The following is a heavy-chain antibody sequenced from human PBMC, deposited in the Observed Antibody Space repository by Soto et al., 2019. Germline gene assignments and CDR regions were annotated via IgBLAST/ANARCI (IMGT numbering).Heavy chain of an antibody. CDR3: ARMICRNYDFWSGWFDP. CDR2: IIPIFGTA. J-gene: IGHJ5*02. CDR1: GGTFSSYA. D-gene: IGHD3-3*01. V-gene: IGHV1-69*01. Sequence: QVQLVQSGAEVKKPGSSVKVSCKASGGTFSSYAISWVRQAPGQGLEWMGGIIPIFGTANYAQKFQGRVTITADESTSTAYMELSSLRSEDTGVYYCARMICRNYDFWSGWFDPWGQGTLVTVSS.